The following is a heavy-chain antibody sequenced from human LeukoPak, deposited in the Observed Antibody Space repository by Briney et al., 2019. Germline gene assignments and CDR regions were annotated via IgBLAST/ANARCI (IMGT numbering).Heavy chain of an antibody. CDR1: GFTFSSYS. CDR3: ARDLSGRYAFDI. CDR2: ISSSSSTI. Sequence: GGSLRLSCAASGFTFSSYSMIWVRQAPREGLEWVSYISSSSSTIYYADSVKGRFTISRDNAKNSLYLQMNSLRDEDTAVYYCARDLSGRYAFDIWGQGTMVTVSS. J-gene: IGHJ3*02. D-gene: IGHD3-10*01. V-gene: IGHV3-48*02.